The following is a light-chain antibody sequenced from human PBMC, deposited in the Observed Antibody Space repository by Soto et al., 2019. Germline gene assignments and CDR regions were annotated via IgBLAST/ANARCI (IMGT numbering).Light chain of an antibody. Sequence: DIQLTQSPSFLSASLGDRVTITCRASQAISDYLAWFEQKPGKAPKLLIFPASTLQSGVPSRFSGSASGTEFTLTISSLQPEDSATYYCQHLNSYPLSFGGGTKVEIK. CDR1: QAISDY. V-gene: IGKV1-9*01. CDR2: PAS. CDR3: QHLNSYPLS. J-gene: IGKJ4*01.